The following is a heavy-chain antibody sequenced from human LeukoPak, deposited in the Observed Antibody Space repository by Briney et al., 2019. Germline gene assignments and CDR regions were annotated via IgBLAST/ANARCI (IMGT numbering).Heavy chain of an antibody. CDR3: ARDLRWEVDYFDY. CDR1: GFTFSDYY. Sequence: PGGSLRLSCAASGFTFSDYYMSWIRQAPGKGLEWVSYISSSGSTIYYADSVKGRFTISRDNAKNSLYLQMNSLRAEDTAVYYCARDLRWEVDYFDYWGQGTLVTVSS. D-gene: IGHD1-26*01. J-gene: IGHJ4*02. V-gene: IGHV3-11*01. CDR2: ISSSGSTI.